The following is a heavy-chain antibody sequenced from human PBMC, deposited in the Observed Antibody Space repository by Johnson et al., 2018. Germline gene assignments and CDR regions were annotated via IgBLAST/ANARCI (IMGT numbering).Heavy chain of an antibody. CDR3: ARDLGYCSANSCPMGDGAFNI. CDR2: IYHSGST. D-gene: IGHD2-15*01. Sequence: QVQLQESGPGLVKSSGTLSLTCVVSGGSISSSNWWSWVRQPPGKGLEWIGEIYHSGSTNYNPSLKSRVTMSVDKSKNQFSLKLSSVTAADTAVFSCARDLGYCSANSCPMGDGAFNIWGPGTMVTVSS. J-gene: IGHJ3*02. V-gene: IGHV4-4*02. CDR1: GGSISSSNW.